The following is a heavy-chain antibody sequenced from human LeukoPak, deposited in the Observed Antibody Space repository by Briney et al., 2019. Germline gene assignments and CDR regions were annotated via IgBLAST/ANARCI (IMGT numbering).Heavy chain of an antibody. Sequence: SETLSLTCTVSGGSVSSGSYYWSWIRQPPGKGLEWIGYIYYSGSTNYNPSLKSRVTISVDTSKNQFSLKLSSVTAADTAVYYCARGYDFWSGYYTPIYYYYYGMDVWGQGTTVTVSS. D-gene: IGHD3-3*01. J-gene: IGHJ6*02. CDR3: ARGYDFWSGYYTPIYYYYYGMDV. V-gene: IGHV4-61*01. CDR1: GGSVSSGSYY. CDR2: IYYSGST.